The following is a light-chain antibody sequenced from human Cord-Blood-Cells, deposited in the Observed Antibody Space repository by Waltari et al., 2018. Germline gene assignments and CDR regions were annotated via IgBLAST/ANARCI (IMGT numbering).Light chain of an antibody. Sequence: QSALTQPASVSGSPGQSITISCTGTSSDVGGYHYVYWYQQHPGKAPKLMIYDVSNRPSGVSNRFSGSKSGNTASLTISGLQAEDEADYYCSSYTSSSTPVFGGGTKLTVL. CDR2: DVS. J-gene: IGLJ3*02. V-gene: IGLV2-14*01. CDR3: SSYTSSSTPV. CDR1: SSDVGGYHY.